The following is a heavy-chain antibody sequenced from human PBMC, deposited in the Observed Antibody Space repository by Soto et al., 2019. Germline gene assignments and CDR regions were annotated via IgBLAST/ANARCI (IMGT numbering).Heavy chain of an antibody. CDR1: GGSISTGNSYW. Sequence: PSETLSLTCAVSGGSISTGNSYWGSWIRQPPGKVLECIGSISHSRRTSYHPPLKRLVTMSVDKSKHQSSLKLSSMTAADMAVYYCARAVAPYLGTWFDPWGQGTLVTVSS. J-gene: IGHJ5*02. CDR3: ARAVAPYLGTWFDP. CDR2: ISHSRRT. D-gene: IGHD3-16*01. V-gene: IGHV4-30-2*01.